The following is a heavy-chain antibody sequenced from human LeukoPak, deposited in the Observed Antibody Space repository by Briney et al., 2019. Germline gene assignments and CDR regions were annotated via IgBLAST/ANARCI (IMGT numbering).Heavy chain of an antibody. Sequence: ASVKVSCKASGGTFSSYAISWVRQAPGRGLEWMGGIIPIFGTANYAQKFQGRVTITADKSTSTAYMELSSLRSEDTAVYYCARGLHYYGSGSYYYYMDVWGKGTTVTVSS. CDR3: ARGLHYYGSGSYYYYMDV. CDR2: IIPIFGTA. V-gene: IGHV1-69*06. J-gene: IGHJ6*03. D-gene: IGHD3-10*01. CDR1: GGTFSSYA.